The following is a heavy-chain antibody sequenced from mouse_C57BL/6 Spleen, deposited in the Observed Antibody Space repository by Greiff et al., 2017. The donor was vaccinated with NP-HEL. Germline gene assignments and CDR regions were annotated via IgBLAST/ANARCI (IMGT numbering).Heavy chain of an antibody. V-gene: IGHV1-15*01. CDR3: TRDYDGDY. Sequence: VQRVESGAELVRPGASVTLSCKASGYTFTDYEMHWVKQTPVHGLEWIGAIDPETGGTAYNQKFKGKAILTADKSSSTAYMELRSLTSEDSAVYYCTRDYDGDYWGQGTTLTVSS. D-gene: IGHD2-4*01. CDR2: IDPETGGT. J-gene: IGHJ2*01. CDR1: GYTFTDYE.